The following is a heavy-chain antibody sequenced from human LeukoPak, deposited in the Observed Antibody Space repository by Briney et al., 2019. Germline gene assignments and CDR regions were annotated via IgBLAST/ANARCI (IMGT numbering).Heavy chain of an antibody. Sequence: SETLSLTCTVSGGSINNYYWSWIRQPAGKGLEWIGRIYTRGSTNYNPSLKRRVTMSVDTSKNQFSLKLSSVTAADTAVYYCARGRYCSADICSGGDAFDIWAKGQWSPSLQ. CDR2: IYTRGST. V-gene: IGHV4-4*07. CDR1: GGSINNYY. CDR3: ARGRYCSADICSGGDAFDI. J-gene: IGHJ3*02. D-gene: IGHD2-15*01.